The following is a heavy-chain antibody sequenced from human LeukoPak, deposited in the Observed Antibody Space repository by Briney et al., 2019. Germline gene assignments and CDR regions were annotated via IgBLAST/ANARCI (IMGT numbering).Heavy chain of an antibody. CDR3: ARDAGSIAAAGSLSDY. CDR1: GYTFTSYG. V-gene: IGHV1-18*04. J-gene: IGHJ4*02. CDR2: ISAYNGNT. Sequence: GASVKVSCKASGYTFTSYGISWVRQAPGQGLEWMGWISAYNGNTNYAQKLQGRVTMTTDTSTSRAYMELRSLRSDDTAVYYCARDAGSIAAAGSLSDYWGQGTLVTVSS. D-gene: IGHD6-13*01.